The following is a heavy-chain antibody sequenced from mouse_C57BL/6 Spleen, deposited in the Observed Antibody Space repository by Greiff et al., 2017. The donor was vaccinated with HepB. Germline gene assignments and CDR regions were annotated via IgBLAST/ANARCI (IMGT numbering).Heavy chain of an antibody. V-gene: IGHV1-80*01. CDR1: GYAFSSYW. J-gene: IGHJ4*01. CDR2: IYPGDGDT. CDR3: ARGGDYAMDY. Sequence: QVQLKESGAELVKPGASVKISCKASGYAFSSYWMNWVKQRPGKGLEWIGQIYPGDGDTNYNGKFKGKATLTADKSSSTAYMQLSSLTSEDSAVYFCARGGDYAMDYWGQGTSVTVSS.